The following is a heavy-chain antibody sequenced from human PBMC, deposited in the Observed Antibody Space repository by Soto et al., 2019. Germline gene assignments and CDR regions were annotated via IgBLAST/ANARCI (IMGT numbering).Heavy chain of an antibody. D-gene: IGHD3-22*01. CDR3: AREGYYYDSSGFFDH. CDR2: IYLSGNT. Sequence: SETLSLTCAVSGGSISSGAYSWNWIRQPPGKGLEWIGYIYLSGNTYQNPSLNSRATISLDRSKNQFSLRLSSVTAADTAVYYCAREGYYYDSSGFFDHWGQGALVTVSS. CDR1: GGSISSGAYS. V-gene: IGHV4-30-2*01. J-gene: IGHJ5*02.